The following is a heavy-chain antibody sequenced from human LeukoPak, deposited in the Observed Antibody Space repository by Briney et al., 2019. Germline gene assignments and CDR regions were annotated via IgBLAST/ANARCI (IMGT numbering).Heavy chain of an antibody. CDR1: GFTFSSYN. Sequence: GGSLRLSCAACGFTFSSYNMNWVRQAPGKGLEWVSYISSSRSTIYYADSVKGRFTISRDNAKNSLYLQVKRLRAQDTHVYYCERPLTSQFLRAYEYWGKGNLVTVSS. CDR3: ERPLTSQFLRAYEY. D-gene: IGHD3-3*01. CDR2: ISSSRSTI. V-gene: IGHV3-48*01. J-gene: IGHJ4*02.